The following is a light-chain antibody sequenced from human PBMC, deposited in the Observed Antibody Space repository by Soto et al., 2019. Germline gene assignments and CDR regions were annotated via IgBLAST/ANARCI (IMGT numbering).Light chain of an antibody. CDR2: EVT. Sequence: QSALTQPASVSGSPGQSITISCTGTSSDVGSYNLVSWYQQHPGKAPKLMIFEVTKRPSGVPDRFSGSKSANTASLTVSGLQAEDEADYYCTSYAGANTLVFGGGTKLTVL. CDR1: SSDVGSYNL. CDR3: TSYAGANTLV. V-gene: IGLV2-23*02. J-gene: IGLJ2*01.